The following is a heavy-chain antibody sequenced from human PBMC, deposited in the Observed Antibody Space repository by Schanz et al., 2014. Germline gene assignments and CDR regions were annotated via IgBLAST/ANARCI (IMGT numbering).Heavy chain of an antibody. Sequence: QVQLVQSGAEVKKPGASVKVSCTASGFNFNNYDINWVRQATGQGLEWMGWMNPKTGNTDHAQKFQGRVTMTTDTSTSTAYMALTDLRSDDTAVYDCARDRRFFDRDDLYYFDSWGQGTLXTVSS. CDR3: ARDRRFFDRDDLYYFDS. V-gene: IGHV1-8*01. CDR1: GFNFNNYD. D-gene: IGHD3-3*01. CDR2: MNPKTGNT. J-gene: IGHJ4*02.